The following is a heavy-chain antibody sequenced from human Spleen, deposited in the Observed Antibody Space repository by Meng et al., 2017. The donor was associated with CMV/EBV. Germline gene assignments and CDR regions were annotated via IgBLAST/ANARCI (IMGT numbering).Heavy chain of an antibody. Sequence: GGSLRLSCAASGFTFSSYGMHWVRQAPGKGLEWVAVISYDGSNKYYADSVKGRFTISRDNSKNTLYLQMNSLRAEDTAVYYCARAEAGGRSRKGYWGQGTLVTVSS. CDR2: ISYDGSNK. CDR1: GFTFSSYG. D-gene: IGHD2-8*02. CDR3: ARAEAGGRSRKGY. J-gene: IGHJ4*02. V-gene: IGHV3-30*19.